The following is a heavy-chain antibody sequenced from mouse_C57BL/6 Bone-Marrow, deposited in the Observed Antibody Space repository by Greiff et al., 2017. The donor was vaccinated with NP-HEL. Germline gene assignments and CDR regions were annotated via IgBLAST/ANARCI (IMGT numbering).Heavy chain of an antibody. CDR1: GFNIKDYY. CDR3: ARLYYGSRGYWYFDV. J-gene: IGHJ1*03. V-gene: IGHV14-2*01. CDR2: IDPEDGET. D-gene: IGHD1-1*01. Sequence: EVKLMESGAELVKPGASVKLSCTASGFNIKDYYMHWVKQRTEQGLEWIGRIDPEDGETKYAPQFQGKATITADTSSNTAYLQLSSLTSEDTAVYYCARLYYGSRGYWYFDVWGTGTTVTVSS.